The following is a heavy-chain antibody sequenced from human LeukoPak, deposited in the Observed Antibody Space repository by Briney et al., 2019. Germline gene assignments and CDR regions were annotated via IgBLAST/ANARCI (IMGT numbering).Heavy chain of an antibody. Sequence: PAGSLRLSCAASGITFRSYWMNWVRQAQGKGLEWVASINQDGSGKNYVDSVKGRFTVSGDNAKKYLKMNSLRAEDTAVYYCAMNWNDPPRDYWGQGTLVTVSS. CDR3: AMNWNDPPRDY. J-gene: IGHJ4*02. D-gene: IGHD1-1*01. CDR1: GITFRSYW. CDR2: INQDGSGK. V-gene: IGHV3-7*01.